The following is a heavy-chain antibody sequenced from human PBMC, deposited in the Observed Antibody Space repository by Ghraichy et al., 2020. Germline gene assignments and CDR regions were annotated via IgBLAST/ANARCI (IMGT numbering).Heavy chain of an antibody. V-gene: IGHV3-64*02. CDR1: GFTFSSYA. Sequence: GGSLRLSCAASGFTFSSYAMHWVRQAPVKGLEYVSAISSNGGSTYYADSVKGRFTISRDNSKNTLYLQMGSLRAEDMAVYYCARGSSGYYLRYWYFDLWGRGTLVTVSS. D-gene: IGHD3-22*01. CDR2: ISSNGGST. J-gene: IGHJ2*01. CDR3: ARGSSGYYLRYWYFDL.